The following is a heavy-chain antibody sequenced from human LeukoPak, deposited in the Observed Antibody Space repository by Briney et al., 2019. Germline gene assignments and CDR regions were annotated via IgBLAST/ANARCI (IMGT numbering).Heavy chain of an antibody. J-gene: IGHJ4*02. Sequence: SKTLSLACTVSGGSISSGGYYWSWIRQHPGKGLEWIGYIYYSGSTYYNPSLKSRVTISVDTSKNQFSLKLSSVTAADTAVYYCARRSSDDSSGFDYWGQGTLVTVSS. V-gene: IGHV4-31*03. CDR1: GGSISSGGYY. CDR2: IYYSGST. CDR3: ARRSSDDSSGFDY. D-gene: IGHD3-22*01.